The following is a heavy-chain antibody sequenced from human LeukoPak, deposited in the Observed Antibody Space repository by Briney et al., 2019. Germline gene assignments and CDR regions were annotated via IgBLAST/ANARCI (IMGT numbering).Heavy chain of an antibody. CDR1: GGTFSSYA. D-gene: IGHD2-2*01. CDR2: IIPIFGTA. Sequence: SVKVSCKASGGTFSSYAISWVRQAPGQGLEWMGGIIPIFGTANYAQKSQGRVTITADESTSTAYMELSSLRSEDTAVYYCARGEVVPAAMLGYYYYMDVWGKGTTVTISS. V-gene: IGHV1-69*13. J-gene: IGHJ6*03. CDR3: ARGEVVPAAMLGYYYYMDV.